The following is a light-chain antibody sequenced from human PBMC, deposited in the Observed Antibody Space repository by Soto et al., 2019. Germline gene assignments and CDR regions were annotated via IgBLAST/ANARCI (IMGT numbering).Light chain of an antibody. CDR3: QQHNTCIT. V-gene: IGKV3-15*01. CDR1: QSISSS. J-gene: IGKJ5*01. CDR2: GAS. Sequence: EVMMTQSPATLSVSPGERATLSCRASQSISSSLAWYQQKPGQAPRLLIYGASTRATGIPARFSGSGSGTEFTLTSSSLQFEDSAVYHCQQHNTCITFGQGTRLEIK.